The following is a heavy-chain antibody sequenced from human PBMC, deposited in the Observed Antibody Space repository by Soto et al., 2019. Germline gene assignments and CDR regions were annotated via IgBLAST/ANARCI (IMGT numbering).Heavy chain of an antibody. Sequence: SETLSLTCIVSGGSISEKYWNWVRQPPGKGLEWIGLIFANGHTDYNPSLKSRVTMSVDASKNQFSLRLTSMTAADTAVYYCVASLAASGLNWLDPWGRGTLVTVYS. V-gene: IGHV4-4*07. CDR3: VASLAASGLNWLDP. CDR2: IFANGHT. D-gene: IGHD6-13*01. CDR1: GGSISEKY. J-gene: IGHJ5*02.